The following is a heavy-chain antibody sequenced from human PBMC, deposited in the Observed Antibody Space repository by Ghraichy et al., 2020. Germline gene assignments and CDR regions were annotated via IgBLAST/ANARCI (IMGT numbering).Heavy chain of an antibody. CDR1: GYTFTSYG. CDR3: ARSPIRYYYDSSGYLGY. J-gene: IGHJ4*02. V-gene: IGHV1-18*01. D-gene: IGHD3-22*01. Sequence: ASVKVSCKASGYTFTSYGISWVRQAPGQGLEWMGWISAYNGNTNYAQKLQGRVTMTTDTSTSTAYMELRSLRSDDTAVYYCARSPIRYYYDSSGYLGYWGQGTLVTVSS. CDR2: ISAYNGNT.